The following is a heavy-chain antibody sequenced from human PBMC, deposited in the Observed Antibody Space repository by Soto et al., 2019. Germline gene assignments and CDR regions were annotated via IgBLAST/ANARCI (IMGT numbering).Heavy chain of an antibody. J-gene: IGHJ4*02. CDR3: ASARWDY. CDR2: IYHTGRT. Sequence: QVQLQQWGAGLLKPSETLSLTCAVSGGSFNSNFWSWVRQPPGKGLEWIGEIYHTGRTNYNPSLANRVTVSVDTSKIQFSLKLNLVTAADTAIYYCASARWDYWGQGTLVTVSS. CDR1: GGSFNSNF. V-gene: IGHV4-34*01.